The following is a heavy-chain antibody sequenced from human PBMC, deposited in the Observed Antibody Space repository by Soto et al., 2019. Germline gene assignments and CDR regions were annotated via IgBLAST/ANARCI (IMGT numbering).Heavy chain of an antibody. D-gene: IGHD4-17*01. V-gene: IGHV3-49*04. CDR1: GFTFRDYA. CDR2: VRSEAFGGTA. J-gene: IGHJ5*02. CDR3: TREDYGGRPDSS. Sequence: EVKLVESGGGLVQPGRSLRLSCTGSGFTFRDYAVTWVRQAPGKGLEWVGLVRSEAFGGTADYAASVKGRFTISRDDSKGIAYLQMSSLKTEDTAVYYCTREDYGGRPDSSWGQGTLVTVSS.